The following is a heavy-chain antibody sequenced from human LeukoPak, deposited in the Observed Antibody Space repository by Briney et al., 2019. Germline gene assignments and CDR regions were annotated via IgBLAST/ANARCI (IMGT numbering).Heavy chain of an antibody. J-gene: IGHJ4*02. Sequence: GGSLRLSCAASGFTFSSYAMSWVRQAPGKGLEWVSAISGSGGSTYYADSVKGRYIISRDNSKNTLDLQMTSLRAEDTAVYYCAKDQFGGYGSIDFWGQGTVVTVSS. CDR3: AKDQFGGYGSIDF. CDR2: ISGSGGST. CDR1: GFTFSSYA. D-gene: IGHD5-12*01. V-gene: IGHV3-23*01.